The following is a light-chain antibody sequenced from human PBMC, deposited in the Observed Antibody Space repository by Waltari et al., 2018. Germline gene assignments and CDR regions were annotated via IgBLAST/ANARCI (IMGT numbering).Light chain of an antibody. Sequence: EIVLTQSPGTLSLSPGERATLSCRASQSVTSISLTWYQKKVGQAPRLLIYGTSSRATGIPDRFSGSGSGTEFTLTISRLEPEAFAVYYCQQYDGEVVTFGGGTKVEI. CDR3: QQYDGEVVT. J-gene: IGKJ4*01. CDR1: QSVTSIS. V-gene: IGKV3-20*01. CDR2: GTS.